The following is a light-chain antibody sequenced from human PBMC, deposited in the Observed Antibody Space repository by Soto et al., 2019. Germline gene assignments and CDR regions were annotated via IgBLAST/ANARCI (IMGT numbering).Light chain of an antibody. CDR2: GAS. CDR1: QSVSRN. Sequence: EIVMTQSPVILPVSPGERATLSCRASQSVSRNLGWYQQKPGQAPRLLIYGASTRAPGIPARFSGSGSGTEFTLPISSLQSEDFAVYYCQQYNDWPRTFGQGTKVEIK. J-gene: IGKJ1*01. V-gene: IGKV3-15*01. CDR3: QQYNDWPRT.